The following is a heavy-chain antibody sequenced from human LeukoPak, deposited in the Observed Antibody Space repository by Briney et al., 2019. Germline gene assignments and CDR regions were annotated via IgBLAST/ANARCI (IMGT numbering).Heavy chain of an antibody. Sequence: GESLKISCKGSGYSFTSNWIAWVRQMPGKGLEWMGIIYPGDSDTRYSPSFQGQVTTSADKSISTTYLQWSSLKASDTAMYYCAKEGTTVVRRGYGMDVWGQGTSVTVSS. V-gene: IGHV5-51*01. J-gene: IGHJ6*02. CDR3: AKEGTTVVRRGYGMDV. CDR2: IYPGDSDT. D-gene: IGHD4-23*01. CDR1: GYSFTSNW.